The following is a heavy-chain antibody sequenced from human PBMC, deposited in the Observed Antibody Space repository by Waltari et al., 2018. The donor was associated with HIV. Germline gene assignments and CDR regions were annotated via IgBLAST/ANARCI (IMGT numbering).Heavy chain of an antibody. J-gene: IGHJ5*02. CDR3: ARDKAHNDVWSGYVS. CDR1: GGTVSSCA. D-gene: IGHD3-3*01. CDR2: IIPLFGTV. V-gene: IGHV1-69*01. Sequence: QVQLVQSGAAVKKPGSSVKVSCQSSGGTVSSCAVSWVRQAPGQGVEWMGGIIPLFGTVHYAQKFQGRVTITADGSTSTVYMELSSLRSEDTAVYYCARDKAHNDVWSGYVSWGQGTLVTVSS.